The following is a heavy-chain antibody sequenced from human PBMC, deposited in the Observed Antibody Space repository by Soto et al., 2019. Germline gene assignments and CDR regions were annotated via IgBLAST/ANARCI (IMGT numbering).Heavy chain of an antibody. V-gene: IGHV4-30-4*02. CDR3: AREMTTRGMDV. D-gene: IGHD1-1*01. CDR1: GGSISSGDYY. Sequence: TSETLSLTCPVSGGSISSGDYYWSWIRQPPGKGLEWIGYIYYSGSTYYNPSLKSRVTISVDTSISTAYMELSSLRSEDTAVYYCAREMTTRGMDVWGQGTTVTVSS. J-gene: IGHJ6*02. CDR2: IYYSGST.